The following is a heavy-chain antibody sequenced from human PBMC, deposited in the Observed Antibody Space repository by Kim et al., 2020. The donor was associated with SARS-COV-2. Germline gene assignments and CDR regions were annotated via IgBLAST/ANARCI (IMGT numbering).Heavy chain of an antibody. J-gene: IGHJ3*02. D-gene: IGHD3-3*01. CDR1: GFTFSSYS. CDR2: ISSSSSTI. V-gene: IGHV3-48*02. CDR3: ARGIGRFLEWLPDAFDI. Sequence: GGSLRLSCAASGFTFSSYSMNWVRQAPGKGLEGVSYISSSSSTIYYADSVKGRFTISRDNAKNSLYLQMNSLRDEDTAVYYCARGIGRFLEWLPDAFDIWGQGTMVTVSS.